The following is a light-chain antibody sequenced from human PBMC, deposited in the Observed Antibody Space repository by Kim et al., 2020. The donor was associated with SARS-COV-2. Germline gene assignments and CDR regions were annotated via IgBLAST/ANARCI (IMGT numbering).Light chain of an antibody. CDR3: QQFGSSPPS. J-gene: IGKJ2*01. Sequence: LSPGERATLSCRASQSVSSSYLAWYQQKPGQAPRLLIYGASSRATGIPDRFSGSGSGTDFTLTISRLEPEDFAVYYCQQFGSSPPSFGQGTKLEI. CDR2: GAS. CDR1: QSVSSSY. V-gene: IGKV3-20*01.